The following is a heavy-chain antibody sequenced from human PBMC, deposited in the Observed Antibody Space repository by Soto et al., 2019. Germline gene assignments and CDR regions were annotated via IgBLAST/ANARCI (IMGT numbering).Heavy chain of an antibody. V-gene: IGHV4-39*01. Sequence: QLHLQESGPGLVKPSETLSLTCTVSGGSISSSRYYWGWIRQPPGNGLEWLGSIYFSGSTYYNPSLKRRVNISLDTPKKQFSLNLSSVTAADTAVYYCARLNYGSGSFYNPGGAFDIWGQGTMVTVSS. J-gene: IGHJ3*02. D-gene: IGHD3-10*01. CDR2: IYFSGST. CDR1: GGSISSSRYY. CDR3: ARLNYGSGSFYNPGGAFDI.